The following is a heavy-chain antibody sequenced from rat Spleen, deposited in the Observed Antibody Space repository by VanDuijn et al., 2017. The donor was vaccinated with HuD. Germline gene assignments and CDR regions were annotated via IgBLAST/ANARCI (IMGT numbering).Heavy chain of an antibody. CDR3: TTDTFYDGTYYPGGFDY. Sequence: EVQLVKSGGGLVQPGRSLKLSCVASGFTFNNYWMTWIRQAPGKGLEWVASISTGGGNTYYRDSVKGRFTISRDNAKNTLYLQLDSLMSDDTATYYCTTDTFYDGTYYPGGFDYWGQGVMVTVSS. CDR1: GFTFNNYW. CDR2: ISTGGGNT. J-gene: IGHJ2*01. D-gene: IGHD1-12*02. V-gene: IGHV5-31*01.